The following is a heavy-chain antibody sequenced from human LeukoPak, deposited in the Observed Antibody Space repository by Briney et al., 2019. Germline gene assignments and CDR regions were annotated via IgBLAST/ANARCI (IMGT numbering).Heavy chain of an antibody. J-gene: IGHJ4*02. CDR3: ARESDLSHYDRTDY. CDR2: ISSSGST. V-gene: IGHV4-61*02. Sequence: PSQTLSLTCAVSGGPITSNNYYWSWIRQPAGKGLEWIGRISSSGSTTYNPTLKSRVTISADTSKNQLSLKLNSVTAADTAVYYRARESDLSHYDRTDYWGQGTLVTVSS. D-gene: IGHD3-22*01. CDR1: GGPITSNNYY.